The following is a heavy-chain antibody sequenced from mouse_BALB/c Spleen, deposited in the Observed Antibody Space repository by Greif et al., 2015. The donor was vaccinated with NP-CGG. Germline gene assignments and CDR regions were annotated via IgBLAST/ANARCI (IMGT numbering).Heavy chain of an antibody. CDR2: IWAGGST. CDR1: GFSLTSYG. Sequence: VKLMESGPGLVAPSQSLYITCTVSGFSLTSYGVHWVRQPPGKGLEWLGVIWAGGSTNYNSALMSRLSISKDNSKSQVFLKMNSLQTDDTAMYYCARDGYYAMDYWGQGTSVTVSS. CDR3: ARDGYYAMDY. J-gene: IGHJ4*01. V-gene: IGHV2-9*02.